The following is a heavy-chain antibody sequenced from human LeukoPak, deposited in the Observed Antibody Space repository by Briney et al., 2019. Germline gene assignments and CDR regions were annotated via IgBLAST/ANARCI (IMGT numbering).Heavy chain of an antibody. CDR3: ARVAGYGDYWNY. CDR2: IIPIFGTA. V-gene: IGHV1-69*01. Sequence: SVKVSCKASGGTFSSYAISWVRQAPGQGLEWMGGIIPIFGTANYAQKFQGRVTITADGSTSTAHMELSSLRSEDTAVYYCARVAGYGDYWNYWGQGTLVTVSS. D-gene: IGHD4-17*01. CDR1: GGTFSSYA. J-gene: IGHJ4*02.